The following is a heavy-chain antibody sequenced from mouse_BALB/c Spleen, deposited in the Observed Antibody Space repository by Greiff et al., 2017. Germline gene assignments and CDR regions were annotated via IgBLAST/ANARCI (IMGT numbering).Heavy chain of an antibody. Sequence: EVMLVESGGGLVKPGGSLKLSCAASGFTFSSYAMSWVRQSPEKRLEWVAEISSGGSYTYYPDTVTGRFTISRDNAKNTLYLEMSSLRSEDTAMYYCARGGYDVWFAYWGQGTLVTVSA. J-gene: IGHJ3*01. V-gene: IGHV5-9-4*01. CDR3: ARGGYDVWFAY. CDR2: ISSGGSYT. D-gene: IGHD2-2*01. CDR1: GFTFSSYA.